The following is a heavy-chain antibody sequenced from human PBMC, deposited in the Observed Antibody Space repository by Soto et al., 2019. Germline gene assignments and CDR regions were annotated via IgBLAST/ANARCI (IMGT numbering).Heavy chain of an antibody. V-gene: IGHV3-9*01. CDR1: GFTFDDYA. CDR3: VKDESINWYSGHFRH. J-gene: IGHJ1*01. Sequence: SLRLSCSASGFTFDDYAMNWVRQVPGKGLEWVSGINWNSGSIGYADSVKGRFAISRDNAKNSLHQQMNSLRAEDTAFYYCVKDESINWYSGHFRHWGQGTLVTVSS. CDR2: INWNSGSI. D-gene: IGHD6-13*01.